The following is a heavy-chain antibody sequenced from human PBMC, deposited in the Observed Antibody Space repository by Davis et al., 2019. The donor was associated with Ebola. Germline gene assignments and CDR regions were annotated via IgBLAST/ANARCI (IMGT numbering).Heavy chain of an antibody. J-gene: IGHJ6*02. CDR1: GYTFTSYY. CDR2: INPSGGST. D-gene: IGHD2-15*01. Sequence: AASVKVSCKASGYTFTSYYMHWVRQAPGQGLEWMGIINPSGGSTSYAQKFQGRVTMTRDTSTSTVYMELSSLRSEDTAVYYCASSAGYCSGGSCYWAYYYYGMDVWGQGTTVTVSS. CDR3: ASSAGYCSGGSCYWAYYYYGMDV. V-gene: IGHV1-46*01.